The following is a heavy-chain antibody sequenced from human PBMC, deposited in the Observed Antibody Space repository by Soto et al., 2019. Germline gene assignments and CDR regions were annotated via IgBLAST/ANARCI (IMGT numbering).Heavy chain of an antibody. J-gene: IGHJ4*02. CDR2: ISAYNGNT. D-gene: IGHD3-10*01. Sequence: VSCKASGYTFTSYGISWVRQAPGQGLEWMGWISAYNGNTNYAQKLQGRVTMTTDTSTSTAYMELRSLRSDDTAVYYCAREGGGFGELPDDFDYWGQGALVTVSS. CDR3: AREGGGFGELPDDFDY. V-gene: IGHV1-18*01. CDR1: GYTFTSYG.